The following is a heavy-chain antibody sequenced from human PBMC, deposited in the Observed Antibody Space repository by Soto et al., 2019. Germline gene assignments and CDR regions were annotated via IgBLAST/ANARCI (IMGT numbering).Heavy chain of an antibody. CDR2: IDPSDSQT. Sequence: GESLKISCKGSGYSSAGYWITWVRQKPGKGLEWMGRIDPSDSQTYYSPSFRGHVTISATKSITTVFLQWSSLRASDTAMYYCARQIYDSDTGPNFQYYFDSWGQGTPVTVSS. J-gene: IGHJ4*02. CDR1: GYSSAGYW. CDR3: ARQIYDSDTGPNFQYYFDS. V-gene: IGHV5-10-1*01. D-gene: IGHD3-22*01.